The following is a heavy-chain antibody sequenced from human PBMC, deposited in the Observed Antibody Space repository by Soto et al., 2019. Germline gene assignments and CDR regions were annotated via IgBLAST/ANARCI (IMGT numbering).Heavy chain of an antibody. V-gene: IGHV4-4*02. D-gene: IGHD2-15*01. Sequence: PSETLSLTCAVSGASISSAFWWTWVRQAPGKGLEWIGEIYHVGSTKYNPSLKSRVTISVDKSNNQFSLELRSVTAADTAVYYCATLPPRIVVVKTELPTWGQG. CDR2: IYHVGST. J-gene: IGHJ5*02. CDR1: GASISSAFW. CDR3: ATLPPRIVVVKTELPT.